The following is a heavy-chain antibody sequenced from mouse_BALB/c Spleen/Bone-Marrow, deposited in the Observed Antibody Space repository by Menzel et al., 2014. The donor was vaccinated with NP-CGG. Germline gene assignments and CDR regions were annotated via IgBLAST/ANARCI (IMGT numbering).Heavy chain of an antibody. CDR2: INPSNGRT. D-gene: IGHD2-12*01. CDR1: GYTFTSYW. CDR3: ARWLLYY. J-gene: IGHJ2*01. Sequence: QVQLKESGAEPVKPGASVKLSCKASGYTFTSYWMHWVKQRPGQGLEWIGEINPSNGRTNYNEKFKTKATLTVDKSSSTAYMQLSSLTSEDSAVYYCARWLLYYWGQGTTLTVSS. V-gene: IGHV1S81*02.